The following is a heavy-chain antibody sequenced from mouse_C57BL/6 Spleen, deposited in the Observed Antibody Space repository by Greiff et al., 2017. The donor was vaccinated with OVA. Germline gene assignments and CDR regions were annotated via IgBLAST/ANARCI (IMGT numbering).Heavy chain of an antibody. CDR3: ASAYYSNPYYAMDY. V-gene: IGHV1-82*01. D-gene: IGHD2-5*01. J-gene: IGHJ4*01. CDR1: GYAFSSSW. Sequence: QVQLQQSGPELVKPGASVKISCKASGYAFSSSWMNWVKHRPGKGLEWIGRIYPGDGDTNYNGKFKGKATLTADKSSSTAYMQLSSLTSEDSAVYFCASAYYSNPYYAMDYWGQGTSVTVSS. CDR2: IYPGDGDT.